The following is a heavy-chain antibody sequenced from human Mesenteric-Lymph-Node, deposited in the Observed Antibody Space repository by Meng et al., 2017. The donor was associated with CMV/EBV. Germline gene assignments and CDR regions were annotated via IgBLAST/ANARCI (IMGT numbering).Heavy chain of an antibody. D-gene: IGHD1-1*01. CDR3: ARDLVDNNSPWRGYYYYGMDV. CDR2: INSDGSST. CDR1: GFTLSNDW. J-gene: IGHJ6*02. Sequence: GESLKISCAASGFTLSNDWMHWVRQAPGKGLVWVSRINSDGSSTNYADSVKGRFTISRDNAKNTLYLQMNSLRAEDTAVYYCARDLVDNNSPWRGYYYYGMDVWGQGTTVTVSS. V-gene: IGHV3-74*01.